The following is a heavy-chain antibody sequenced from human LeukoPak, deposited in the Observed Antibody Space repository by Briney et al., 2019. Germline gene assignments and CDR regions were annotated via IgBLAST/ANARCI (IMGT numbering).Heavy chain of an antibody. Sequence: SETLSLTCTVSGGSINSYYWSWIRQPAGKGLEWVGRIYTSGSTNYNPSLKSRVTISVDTSKNQFSLKLSSVTAADTAVYYCARATIYDFWSGYYPCYFDYWGQGTLVTVSS. D-gene: IGHD3-3*01. CDR1: GGSINSYY. J-gene: IGHJ4*02. V-gene: IGHV4-4*07. CDR2: IYTSGST. CDR3: ARATIYDFWSGYYPCYFDY.